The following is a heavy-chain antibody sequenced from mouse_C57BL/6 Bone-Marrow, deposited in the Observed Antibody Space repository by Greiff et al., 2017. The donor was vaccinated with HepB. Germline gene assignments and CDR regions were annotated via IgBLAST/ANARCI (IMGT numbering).Heavy chain of an antibody. CDR2: IDPEDCET. V-gene: IGHV14-2*01. CDR1: GFNITDYY. D-gene: IGHD1-1*01. CDR3: AGAGYYGSTDWYYEV. Sequence: VQLQQSGAELVKPGASVKLSCTASGFNITDYYMHWVKQRPEQGLVWIGRIDPEDCETKYAPKFQGKATITADTSSNTAYLQLSSLTSEETAVYYCAGAGYYGSTDWYYEVWGTGITVTVA. J-gene: IGHJ1*03.